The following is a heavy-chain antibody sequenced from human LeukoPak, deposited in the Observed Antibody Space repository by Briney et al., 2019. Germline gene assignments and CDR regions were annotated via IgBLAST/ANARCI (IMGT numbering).Heavy chain of an antibody. CDR3: ARVAPNKKIAAKVFDY. CDR1: GFTFSSYW. D-gene: IGHD6-13*01. J-gene: IGHJ4*02. V-gene: IGHV3-7*01. CDR2: IKQDGSEK. Sequence: GGSLRLSCAASGFTFSSYWMSWVRQAPGKGLEWVANIKQDGSEKYYVDSVKGRFTISRDNAKNSLYLQMNSLRAEDTAVYYCARVAPNKKIAAKVFDYWGQGNLVTVSS.